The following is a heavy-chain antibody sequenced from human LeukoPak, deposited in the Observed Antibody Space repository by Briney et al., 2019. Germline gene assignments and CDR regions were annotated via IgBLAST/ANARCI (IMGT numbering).Heavy chain of an antibody. J-gene: IGHJ3*02. CDR3: AKRTPRENAFDI. CDR2: ISGSGGST. V-gene: IGHV3-23*01. Sequence: PGGSLRLSCAASGFTFSSYSMNWVRQAPGKGLEWVSAISGSGGSTYYADSVKGRFTISRDNSKNTLYLQMNSLRAEDTAVYYCAKRTPRENAFDIWGQGTMVTVSS. CDR1: GFTFSSYS.